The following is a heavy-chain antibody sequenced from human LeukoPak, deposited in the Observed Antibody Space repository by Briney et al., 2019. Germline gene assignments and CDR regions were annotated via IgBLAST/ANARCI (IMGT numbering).Heavy chain of an antibody. CDR1: GGSISSSSYY. CDR3: ARPRLDSSGWYPHAFDI. CDR2: IYYSGST. D-gene: IGHD6-19*01. V-gene: IGHV4-39*01. Sequence: KPSETLSLTCTVSGGSISSSSYYWGWIRQPPGKGLEWIGSIYYSGSTYYNPSLKSRVTISVDTSKNQFSLKLSSVTAADTAVYYCARPRLDSSGWYPHAFDIWGQGTMVTVSS. J-gene: IGHJ3*02.